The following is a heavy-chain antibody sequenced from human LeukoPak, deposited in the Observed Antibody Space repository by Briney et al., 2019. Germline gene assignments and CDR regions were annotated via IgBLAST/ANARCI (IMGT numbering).Heavy chain of an antibody. CDR1: GYTFTSYG. Sequence: GASVKVSCKASGYTFTSYGISWVRQAPGQGLEWMGWISAYNGNTNYAQKLQGRVTMTTDTSTSTAYMELRSLRSDDTAVYYCARDTRSPARYYDILTGYHTVNDAFDIWGQGTMVTVSS. J-gene: IGHJ3*02. CDR3: ARDTRSPARYYDILTGYHTVNDAFDI. CDR2: ISAYNGNT. V-gene: IGHV1-18*01. D-gene: IGHD3-9*01.